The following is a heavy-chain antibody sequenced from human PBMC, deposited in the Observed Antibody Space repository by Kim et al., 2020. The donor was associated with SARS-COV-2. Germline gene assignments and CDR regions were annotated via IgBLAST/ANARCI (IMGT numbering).Heavy chain of an antibody. V-gene: IGHV7-4-1*02. CDR2: INTNTGNP. Sequence: ASVKVSCKASGYTFTSYAMNWVRQAPGQGLEWMGWINTNTGNPTYAQGFTGRFVFSLDTSVSTAYLQISSLKAEDTAVYYCARAPGVLLWFGDPAPNWFDPWGQGTLVTVSS. J-gene: IGHJ5*02. D-gene: IGHD3-10*01. CDR1: GYTFTSYA. CDR3: ARAPGVLLWFGDPAPNWFDP.